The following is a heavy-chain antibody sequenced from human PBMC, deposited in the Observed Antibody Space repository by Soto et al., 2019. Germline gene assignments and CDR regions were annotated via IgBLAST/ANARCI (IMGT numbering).Heavy chain of an antibody. CDR3: VGSTGWMFDH. CDR2: ISQDGTVK. D-gene: IGHD2-8*02. J-gene: IGHJ4*02. V-gene: IGHV3-7*03. Sequence: GSLRLSCATSGFTFNTYWMTWVRQAPGKGLEWVASISQDGTVKDYVESLQDRFTISRDDVKKSAYLQMNTMRVEDTAVYYCVGSTGWMFDHWGQGTLVTVSS. CDR1: GFTFNTYW.